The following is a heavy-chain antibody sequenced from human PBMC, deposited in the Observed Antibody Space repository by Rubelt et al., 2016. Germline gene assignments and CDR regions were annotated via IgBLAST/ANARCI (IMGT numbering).Heavy chain of an antibody. J-gene: IGHJ4*02. V-gene: IGHV4-31*03. CDR3: ARDSGSRIFDY. CDR2: IYYSGST. Sequence: QVQLQESGPGLVKPSQTLSLTCTVSGGSISSGGYYWSWIRQHPGKGLGWIGYIYYSGSTYSNPSRKSRVTVSVDTSKNQFSLKLSSVTAADTAVYYCARDSGSRIFDYWGQGTLVTVSS. D-gene: IGHD2/OR15-2a*01. CDR1: GGSISSGGYY.